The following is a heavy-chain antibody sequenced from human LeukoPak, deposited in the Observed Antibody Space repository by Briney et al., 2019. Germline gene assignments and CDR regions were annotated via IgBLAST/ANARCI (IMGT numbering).Heavy chain of an antibody. CDR1: LGSLISHR. V-gene: IGHV1-69*01. D-gene: IGHD4-23*01. J-gene: IGHJ4*02. Sequence: AAVQVSFKAFLGSLISHRCNWVGPAPGQGVEGMGLIFSMFDKADYAQKLQGRVTIIADESTSTVYMELSSLQSEDTAVYYCARGRLNLYGGNSDYFDYWGQGTLVTVSS. CDR3: ARGRLNLYGGNSDYFDY. CDR2: IFSMFDKA.